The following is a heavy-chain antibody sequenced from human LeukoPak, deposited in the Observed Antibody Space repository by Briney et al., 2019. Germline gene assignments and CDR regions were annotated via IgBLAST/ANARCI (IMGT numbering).Heavy chain of an antibody. D-gene: IGHD3-22*01. J-gene: IGHJ5*02. V-gene: IGHV1-18*01. CDR1: GYTFTSYG. Sequence: ASVKVSFKASGYTFTSYGISWVRQAPGQGLEWLGWISGYNGYTHYAHTLQGRVTMTTDTSTSTAYMELRSLRSDDTAVYYCARDEARYSSGYYPNWFDPWGQGTLVTVSS. CDR3: ARDEARYSSGYYPNWFDP. CDR2: ISGYNGYT.